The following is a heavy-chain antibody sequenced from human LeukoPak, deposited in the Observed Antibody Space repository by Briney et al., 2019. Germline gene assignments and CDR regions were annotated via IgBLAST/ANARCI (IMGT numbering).Heavy chain of an antibody. CDR1: GGSFSGYY. J-gene: IGHJ6*03. Sequence: SETLSLTCAVYGGSFSGYYWSWIRQPPGKGLEGIGEINHSGSTNYNPSLKSRVTISVDTSKNQFSLKLSSVTAADTAVYYCARGRRYYYYYMDVWGKGTTVTVSS. CDR2: INHSGST. V-gene: IGHV4-34*01. CDR3: ARGRRYYYYYMDV.